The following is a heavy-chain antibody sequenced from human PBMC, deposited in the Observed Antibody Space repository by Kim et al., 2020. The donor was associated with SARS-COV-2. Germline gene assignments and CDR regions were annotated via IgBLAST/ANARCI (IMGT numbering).Heavy chain of an antibody. CDR1: GFTLNTCS. CDR3: ARYDSSTYSFAFDL. CDR2: ISSSGSFI. V-gene: IGHV3-21*01. Sequence: GGSLRLSCAASGFTLNTCSMNWVRQAPGKGLEWVSSISSSGSFIYYADSVKGRFTISRDIAKNSLHLQMDSLRAEDTAVYYCARYDSSTYSFAFDLWGRGTLVTVSS. J-gene: IGHJ2*01. D-gene: IGHD3-22*01.